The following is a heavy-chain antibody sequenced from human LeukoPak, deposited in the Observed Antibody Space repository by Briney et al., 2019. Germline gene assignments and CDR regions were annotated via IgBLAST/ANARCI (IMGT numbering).Heavy chain of an antibody. CDR3: ARLLYSGSWWEFDY. D-gene: IGHD6-13*01. J-gene: IGHJ4*02. Sequence: GASVKVSCKASGYTFTGYYMHWVRQAPGQGLEWMGWINPNSGGTNYAQKFQGRVTMTRDTSISTAYMELSRLRSDDTAVYYCARLLYSGSWWEFDYWGQGTLVTVSS. CDR2: INPNSGGT. V-gene: IGHV1-2*02. CDR1: GYTFTGYY.